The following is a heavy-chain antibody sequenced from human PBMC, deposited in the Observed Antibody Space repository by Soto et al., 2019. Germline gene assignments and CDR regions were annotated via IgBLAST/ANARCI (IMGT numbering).Heavy chain of an antibody. CDR2: IIPILGIA. CDR3: AREGDYYDSSGYWFDP. V-gene: IGHV1-69*04. D-gene: IGHD3-22*01. J-gene: IGHJ5*02. Sequence: SVKVSCKASGGTFSSYTISWVRQAPGQGLEWMGRIIPILGIANYAQKFQGRVTITADKSTSTAYMELSSLRSEDTAVYYCAREGDYYDSSGYWFDPWGQGTLVTVSS. CDR1: GGTFSSYT.